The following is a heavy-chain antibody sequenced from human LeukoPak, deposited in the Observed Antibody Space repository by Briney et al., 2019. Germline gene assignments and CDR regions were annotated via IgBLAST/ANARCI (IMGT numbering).Heavy chain of an antibody. CDR3: ARGTTVVTDDAFDI. CDR1: GYTLTELS. J-gene: IGHJ3*02. V-gene: IGHV1-24*01. D-gene: IGHD4-23*01. Sequence: ASVKVSCKVSGYTLTELSMHWVRQAPGKGLEWMGGFDPEDGETIYAQKFQGRVTMTEDTSTSTAYMELRSLRSDDTAVYHCARGTTVVTDDAFDIWGQGTMVTVSS. CDR2: FDPEDGET.